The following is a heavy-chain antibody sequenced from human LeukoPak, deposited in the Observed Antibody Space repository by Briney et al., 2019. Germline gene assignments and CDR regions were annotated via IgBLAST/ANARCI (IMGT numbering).Heavy chain of an antibody. D-gene: IGHD3-3*01. Sequence: AETLSLICTVSGGSISSYYWIGIRQPAGKALEWIGRIYTSGSTNYNPSLKSRVPMSVDTSKNQFSLKLSSVTAGDTAVYYWARDGKGDFWSGYYSYSYYYMDVWGKGTTVTVSS. CDR3: ARDGKGDFWSGYYSYSYYYMDV. V-gene: IGHV4-4*07. CDR1: GGSISSYY. CDR2: IYTSGST. J-gene: IGHJ6*03.